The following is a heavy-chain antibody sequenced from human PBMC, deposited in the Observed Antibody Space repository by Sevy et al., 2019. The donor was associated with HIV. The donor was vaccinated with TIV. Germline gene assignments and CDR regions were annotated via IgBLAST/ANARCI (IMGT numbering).Heavy chain of an antibody. J-gene: IGHJ5*02. Sequence: GGSLRLSCAASGFTFSSYSMNWVRQAPGKGLEWVSSISGISNYIYYADSVKGRFTISRDNAKNSLYLQMNSLRAEDTAVYYCARNGDSWDWFDPWGQGTLVTVSS. CDR1: GFTFSSYS. CDR2: ISGISNYI. V-gene: IGHV3-21*01. CDR3: ARNGDSWDWFDP. D-gene: IGHD2-15*01.